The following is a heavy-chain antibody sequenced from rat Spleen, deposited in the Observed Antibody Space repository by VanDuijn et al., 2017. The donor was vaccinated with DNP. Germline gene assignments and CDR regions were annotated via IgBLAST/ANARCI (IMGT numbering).Heavy chain of an antibody. Sequence: EVQLVESGGGLVQPGRSLKLSCAASGFTFSDYYMAWVRQAPTKGLEWVASISYDGVHANYRGSVKGRFTISRDNAKNSLYLQMDSLRSEDTATYYCTSPVPSWHYVMDAWGQGTSVTVSS. CDR2: ISYDGVHA. CDR3: TSPVPSWHYVMDA. CDR1: GFTFSDYY. J-gene: IGHJ4*01. V-gene: IGHV5-20*01.